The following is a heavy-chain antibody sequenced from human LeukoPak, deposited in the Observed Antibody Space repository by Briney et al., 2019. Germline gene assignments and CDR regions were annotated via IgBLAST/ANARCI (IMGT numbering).Heavy chain of an antibody. Sequence: GTSVKVSCKASGFTFTSSAMQWVRQARGQRLEWIGWIVVGSGNTNYAQKFQERVTITRDMSTSTAYMELSSLRSEDTAGYYCAADGSVGLGSWYFFGMDVWGQGTTVTVSS. J-gene: IGHJ6*02. CDR1: GFTFTSSA. CDR2: IVVGSGNT. D-gene: IGHD6-13*01. V-gene: IGHV1-58*02. CDR3: AADGSVGLGSWYFFGMDV.